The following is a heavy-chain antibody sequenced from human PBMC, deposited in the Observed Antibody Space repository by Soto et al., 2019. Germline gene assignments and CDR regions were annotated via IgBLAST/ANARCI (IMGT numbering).Heavy chain of an antibody. CDR3: ARPMTTSTDYGMDV. CDR2: ISAYNGNT. V-gene: IGHV1-18*01. J-gene: IGHJ6*02. CDR1: GYTFTSHG. Sequence: ASVQVSCSASGYTFTSHGISWVRQAPGKGLEWMGWISAYNGNTNYAQNLHGRVTMTTDTSTSTAYMELRSLRSDDTAVYYCARPMTTSTDYGMDVWGQGTTVTVSS. D-gene: IGHD4-17*01.